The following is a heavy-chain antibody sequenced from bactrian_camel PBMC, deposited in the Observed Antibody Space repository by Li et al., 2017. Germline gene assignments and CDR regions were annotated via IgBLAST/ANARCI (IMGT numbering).Heavy chain of an antibody. CDR1: GFTFGSFD. J-gene: IGHJ4*01. Sequence: HVQLVESGGGSAQAGGSLRLSCTASGFTFGSFDMGWYRQAPGKERERVAARDYDGNKKYADSVQGRFTISRDYADNTVNLMMNSLKPEDTAMYYCAANFGPYYSGPYLARRANFLGQGTQVTVS. D-gene: IGHD2*01. CDR2: RDYDGNK. V-gene: IGHV3S55*01.